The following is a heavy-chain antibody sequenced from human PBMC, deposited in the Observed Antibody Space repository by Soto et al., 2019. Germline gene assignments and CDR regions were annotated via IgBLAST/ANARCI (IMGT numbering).Heavy chain of an antibody. V-gene: IGHV1-18*04. J-gene: IGHJ4*02. CDR2: ISAYNGNT. Sequence: QVQLVQSGSEVKKPGASVKVSCKASGYTFTSYGISWVRQAPGQGIEWMGWISAYNGNTNYAQKLQGRVTMTTDTSTSTAYMELRSLRSDDTAVYYCARGIIFGVVMGDFDYWGQGTLVTFAS. CDR1: GYTFTSYG. D-gene: IGHD3-3*02. CDR3: ARGIIFGVVMGDFDY.